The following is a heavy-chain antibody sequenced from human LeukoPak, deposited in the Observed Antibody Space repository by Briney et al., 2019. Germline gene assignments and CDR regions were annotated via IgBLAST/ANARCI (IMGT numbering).Heavy chain of an antibody. D-gene: IGHD1-14*01. CDR1: GFTFSTSA. Sequence: SVKVSCQTSGFTFSTSAIQWVRQVRGQRLEWIGWIVVGSGNRNYAQKFQERVSITRDMSTGTAYMELSSLRSEDTAVYFCAAGTSGRPEYFQHWGQGTLVTVSS. CDR3: AAGTSGRPEYFQH. CDR2: IVVGSGNR. V-gene: IGHV1-58*02. J-gene: IGHJ1*01.